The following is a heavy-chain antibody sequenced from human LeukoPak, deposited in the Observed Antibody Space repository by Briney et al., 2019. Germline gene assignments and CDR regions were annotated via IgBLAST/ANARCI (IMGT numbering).Heavy chain of an antibody. V-gene: IGHV1-69*01. CDR1: GGTFSSYA. Sequence: ASVKVSCKASGGTFSSYAISWVRQAPGQGLEWMGGIIPIFGTANYAQKFQGRVTITADESTSTAYMELSSLRSEDTAVYYCAADGQVTGAFDIWGQGTMVTVSS. CDR3: AADGQVTGAFDI. CDR2: IIPIFGTA. D-gene: IGHD6-13*01. J-gene: IGHJ3*02.